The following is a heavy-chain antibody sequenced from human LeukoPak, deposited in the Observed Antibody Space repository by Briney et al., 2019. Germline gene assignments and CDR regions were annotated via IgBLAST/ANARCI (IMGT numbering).Heavy chain of an antibody. Sequence: SETLSLTCTVSGVSVSSGSYYWSWIRQPPGKGLEWIGYIYYSGSTNYNPSLKSRVTISVDMSKNQFSLKLSSVTAADTAVYYCARGDDYYDSSGYYWGQGTLVTVSS. CDR3: ARGDDYYDSSGYY. D-gene: IGHD3-22*01. V-gene: IGHV4-61*01. CDR1: GVSVSSGSYY. J-gene: IGHJ4*02. CDR2: IYYSGST.